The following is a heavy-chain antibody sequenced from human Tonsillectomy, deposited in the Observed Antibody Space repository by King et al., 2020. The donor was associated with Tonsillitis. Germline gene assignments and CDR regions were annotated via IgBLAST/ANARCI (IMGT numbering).Heavy chain of an antibody. V-gene: IGHV4-39*01. Sequence: QLQESGPGLVKPSETRSRTCTVSGGSINNSDYYWGWIRQPPGKGLEGMGNIFYTGSNYYNPALKSRVTISVDTSKNQFSLKLGPVTAADTAVFYCARLERGGYNPDYFDYWGQGTLVTVSS. CDR3: ARLERGGYNPDYFDY. D-gene: IGHD5-24*01. CDR2: IFYTGSN. CDR1: GGSINNSDYY. J-gene: IGHJ4*02.